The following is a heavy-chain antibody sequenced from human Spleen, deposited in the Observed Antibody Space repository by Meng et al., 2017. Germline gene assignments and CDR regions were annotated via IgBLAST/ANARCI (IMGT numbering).Heavy chain of an antibody. Sequence: GESLKISCAASGFTFSSHAMHWVRQAPGKGLEWVGRIKSNHDGGTTDYAAPVTGRFTISRDDSKNTLYLQLNTLKTDDTAVYYCTWDDSAVSDYWGQGTQVTVSS. J-gene: IGHJ4*02. V-gene: IGHV3-15*01. D-gene: IGHD5-18*01. CDR1: GFTFSSHA. CDR3: TWDDSAVSDY. CDR2: IKSNHDGGTT.